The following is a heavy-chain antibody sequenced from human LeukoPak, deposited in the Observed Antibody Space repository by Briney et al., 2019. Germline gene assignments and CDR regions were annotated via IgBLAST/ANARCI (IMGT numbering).Heavy chain of an antibody. J-gene: IGHJ4*02. CDR3: AKANWVSNADAVW. V-gene: IGHV3-23*01. D-gene: IGHD1-1*01. Sequence: PGGSLRLSCAASGLTFSNYGMSWVRQAPGKGLEWVSTISGGGSSTYYADSVKGRFTLSRDDSRNTVYLQLNNLRVEDAAIYYCAKANWVSNADAVWWGQGTQVTVSS. CDR1: GLTFSNYG. CDR2: ISGGGSST.